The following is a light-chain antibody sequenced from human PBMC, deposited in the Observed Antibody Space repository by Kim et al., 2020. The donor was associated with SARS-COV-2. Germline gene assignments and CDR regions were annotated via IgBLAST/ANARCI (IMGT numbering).Light chain of an antibody. CDR1: QGINNN. CDR3: QKYGSAPYT. J-gene: IGKJ2*01. Sequence: DIQMTQSPSSLSADVGDRVTITCRASQGINNNLAWYQQKPGKVPQLLIYAASALQSGVPSRFSGSGSGTHFTLTISSLQPEDVATYYWQKYGSAPYTFGQGTKLEI. V-gene: IGKV1-27*01. CDR2: AAS.